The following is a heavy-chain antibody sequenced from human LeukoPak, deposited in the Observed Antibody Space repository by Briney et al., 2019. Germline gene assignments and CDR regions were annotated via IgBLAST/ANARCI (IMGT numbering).Heavy chain of an antibody. Sequence: GGSLRLSCAASGFTFSSYGMHWVRQAPGKGLEWVAVIWYDGSNKYYADSVKGRFTISRDNSKNTLYLQMNSLRAEDTAVYYCARGLKYYGMYVWGQGTTVTVSS. CDR2: IWYDGSNK. D-gene: IGHD2-8*01. CDR1: GFTFSSYG. J-gene: IGHJ6*02. CDR3: ARGLKYYGMYV. V-gene: IGHV3-33*01.